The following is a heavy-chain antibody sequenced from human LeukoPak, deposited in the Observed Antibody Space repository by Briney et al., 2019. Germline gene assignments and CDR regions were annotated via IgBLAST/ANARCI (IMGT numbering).Heavy chain of an antibody. CDR3: VRVVALGAAGYYFDY. D-gene: IGHD6-13*01. CDR2: INHSGST. CDR1: GGSFSGYY. J-gene: IGHJ4*02. Sequence: PSETLSPTCAVSGGSFSGYYWSWIRQAPGKGLEWIGEINHSGSTNYNPSLKSRVTISTDTSKNQFSLKLSSVTAADTAVYYCVRVVALGAAGYYFDYWGQGSLVTVSS. V-gene: IGHV4-34*01.